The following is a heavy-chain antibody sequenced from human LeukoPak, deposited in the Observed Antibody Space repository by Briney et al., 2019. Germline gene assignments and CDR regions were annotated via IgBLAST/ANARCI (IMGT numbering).Heavy chain of an antibody. V-gene: IGHV4-34*01. CDR3: ARATDDEFYLYYGMDV. CDR1: GGSVSGFY. D-gene: IGHD3-16*01. Sequence: SDTLSLTCAVYGGSVSGFYWSWIRQPPGRGLEWIGEVSQSGSTNYNPSLKSRITMSVDTSKNQFSLQLRSMTAADTAVYFCARATDDEFYLYYGMDVWGQGTTVTVSS. J-gene: IGHJ6*02. CDR2: VSQSGST.